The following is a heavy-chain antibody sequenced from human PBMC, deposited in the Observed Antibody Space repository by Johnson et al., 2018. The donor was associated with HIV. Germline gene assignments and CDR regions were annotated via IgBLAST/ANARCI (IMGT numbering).Heavy chain of an antibody. J-gene: IGHJ3*01. V-gene: IGHV3-20*04. D-gene: IGHD2-8*02. CDR3: AGATGIGGAGGSFDV. CDR2: VNRSGAAA. CDR1: GFTVAAHG. Sequence: VQLVESGGGVVRPGGSLTLSCEVSGFTVAAHGMTWVRQAPGKGLEWVCGVNRSGAAAGYADSVKGRFTISRDNAKNFLYLQMNSLRVEDTALDYCAGATGIGGAGGSFDVWGRGTMVTVSS.